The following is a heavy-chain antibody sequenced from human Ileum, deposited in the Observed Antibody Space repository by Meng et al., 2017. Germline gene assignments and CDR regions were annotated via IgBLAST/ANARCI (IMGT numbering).Heavy chain of an antibody. CDR1: GGSISSGGYY. D-gene: IGHD2-15*01. V-gene: IGHV4-31*01. J-gene: IGHJ3*02. Sequence: QVQAQGWGPGLWKPSQTLSLTWTVSGGSISSGGYYCSWIRQHPGKCLEWIGYIYYSGRTYYNPSLKSLVTISVDTSKNQFSLKLSSVTAADTAVYYCARVEGVGDAFDIWGQGTMVTVSS. CDR2: IYYSGRT. CDR3: ARVEGVGDAFDI.